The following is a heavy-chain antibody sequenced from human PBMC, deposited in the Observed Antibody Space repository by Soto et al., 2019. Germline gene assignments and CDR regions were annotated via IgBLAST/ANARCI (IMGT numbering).Heavy chain of an antibody. CDR2: IYYSGST. V-gene: IGHV4-31*03. CDR1: GGSISSGGYY. Sequence: QVQLQESGPGLVKPSQTLSLTCTVSGGSISSGGYYWSWIRQHPGKGLEWIGYIYYSGSTYYNPSLKRRVTISVDTSKNQFSLKLSSVTAADTAVYYCARGHSYGSEWYFDLWGRGTLVTVSS. J-gene: IGHJ2*01. CDR3: ARGHSYGSEWYFDL. D-gene: IGHD5-18*01.